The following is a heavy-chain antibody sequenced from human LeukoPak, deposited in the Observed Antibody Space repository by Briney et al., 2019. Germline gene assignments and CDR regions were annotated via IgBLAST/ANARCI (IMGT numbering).Heavy chain of an antibody. J-gene: IGHJ6*02. CDR3: AREVWSPDYYYGMDV. V-gene: IGHV3-30-3*01. CDR1: GFTFSSYA. Sequence: PGGSLRLSCAASGFTFSSYAMHWVRQAPGKGLEWVAVISYDGSNKYYADSVKGRFTISRDNSKNTLYLQMNSLRAEDTAVYYCAREVWSPDYYYGMDVWGQGTRSPSP. D-gene: IGHD2-21*01. CDR2: ISYDGSNK.